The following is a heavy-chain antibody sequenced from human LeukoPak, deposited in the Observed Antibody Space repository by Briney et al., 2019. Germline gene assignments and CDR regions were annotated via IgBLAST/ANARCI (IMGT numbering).Heavy chain of an antibody. CDR1: GFTFSSDS. Sequence: GGSLRLSCEGSGFTFSSDSMGWVRQAPGKGLEWVSYISNSGSSIYYADSVKGRFTTSRDNAKSSLYLQMNSLRAEDTAVYYCGRGHWGLDYWGQGALVTVSS. D-gene: IGHD7-27*01. V-gene: IGHV3-11*04. CDR3: GRGHWGLDY. J-gene: IGHJ4*02. CDR2: ISNSGSSI.